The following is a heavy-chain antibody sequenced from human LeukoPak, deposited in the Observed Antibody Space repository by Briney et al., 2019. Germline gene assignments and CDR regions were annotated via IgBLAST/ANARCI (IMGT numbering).Heavy chain of an antibody. J-gene: IGHJ4*02. CDR2: IKQDGSEK. V-gene: IGHV3-7*01. CDR3: ARGYCSSTSCDYFDY. D-gene: IGHD2-2*01. Sequence: GGSLRLSCEASGFSFGVYWMSWVRQAPGKGLEWVANIKQDGSEKYYVDSVKGRFTISRDNAKNSLYLQMNSLRAEDTAVYYCARGYCSSTSCDYFDYWGQGTLVTVSS. CDR1: GFSFGVYW.